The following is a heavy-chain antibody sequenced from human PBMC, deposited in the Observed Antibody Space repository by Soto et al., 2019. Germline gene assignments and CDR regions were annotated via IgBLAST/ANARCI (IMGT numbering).Heavy chain of an antibody. CDR3: ARGGSTSWLRALDL. CDR1: GFTFSNYY. V-gene: IGHV3-74*01. D-gene: IGHD6-13*01. J-gene: IGHJ5*02. Sequence: EVQLVESGGGLVQPGGSLRLSCAVSGFTFSNYYMQWVRQGPGKGLVYVARIDFDGRSTVHADSVKGRFTISRDNAKNTLYLQMNSLGAEYTGVYYCARGGSTSWLRALDLWGQGTLVTVSS. CDR2: IDFDGRST.